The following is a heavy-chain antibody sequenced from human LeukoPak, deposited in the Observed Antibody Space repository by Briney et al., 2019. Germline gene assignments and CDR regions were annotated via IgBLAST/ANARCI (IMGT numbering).Heavy chain of an antibody. J-gene: IGHJ4*02. CDR2: IYYSGST. V-gene: IGHV4-31*03. CDR3: ARSRSKYYFDY. CDR1: GGSISSGGYY. D-gene: IGHD2-2*01. Sequence: SETLSLTCTVSGGSISSGGYYWSWIRQHPGKGLEWIGYIYYSGSTYYNPSLKSRVTISVDTSKNQFSLKLSSATAADTAVYYCARSRSKYYFDYWGQGTLVTVSS.